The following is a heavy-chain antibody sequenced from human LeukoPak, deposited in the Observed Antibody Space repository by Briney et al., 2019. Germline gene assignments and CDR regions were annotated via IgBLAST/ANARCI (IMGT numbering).Heavy chain of an antibody. CDR2: IYPGDSDT. CDR3: ARLRYCSSTSCHRAFDI. Sequence: GGSLKISCLGSGYSFSSYSVGWVRPMPGKSLEWVGGIYPGDSDTRYSPSFQGQVTISADKSISTAFLQWSSLKASDTAMYYCARLRYCSSTSCHRAFDIWGQGTMVTVSS. V-gene: IGHV5-51*01. CDR1: GYSFSSYS. J-gene: IGHJ3*02. D-gene: IGHD2-2*01.